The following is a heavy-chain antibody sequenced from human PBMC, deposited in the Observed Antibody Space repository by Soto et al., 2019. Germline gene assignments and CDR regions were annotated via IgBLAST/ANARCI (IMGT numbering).Heavy chain of an antibody. Sequence: QVQLQESGPGLVKPSQTLSLTCTVSGGSISSGGYYWSWIRQHPGKGLEWIGYIYYSGGTYYNPSLTTRVTIAVDTSKNHCSLKLSSVTAADTAVYYCSSRYSYGLQNDYWGQGTLVTVSS. CDR2: IYYSGGT. CDR3: SSRYSYGLQNDY. V-gene: IGHV4-31*03. D-gene: IGHD5-18*01. CDR1: GGSISSGGYY. J-gene: IGHJ4*02.